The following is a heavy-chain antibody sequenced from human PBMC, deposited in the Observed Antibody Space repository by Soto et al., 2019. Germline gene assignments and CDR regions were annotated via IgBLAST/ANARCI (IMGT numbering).Heavy chain of an antibody. Sequence: EVQLLESGGGLVQPGGSLRLSCAASGFTFSSYAMSWFRQAPGKGLEWVSAISGSGGSTYYADSVKGRFTISRDNSKNTLYLQMNRLRAEDTAVYYCAKDYFPKTMVRGVNFDYWGQGTLVTVSS. V-gene: IGHV3-23*01. CDR2: ISGSGGST. D-gene: IGHD3-10*01. J-gene: IGHJ4*02. CDR3: AKDYFPKTMVRGVNFDY. CDR1: GFTFSSYA.